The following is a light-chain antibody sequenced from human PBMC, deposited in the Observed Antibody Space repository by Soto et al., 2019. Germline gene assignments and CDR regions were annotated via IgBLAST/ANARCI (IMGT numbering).Light chain of an antibody. J-gene: IGKJ1*01. CDR3: QQYSSSRT. CDR1: QSVSSNH. V-gene: IGKV3-20*01. CDR2: GGS. Sequence: ALTQSPGTLSLSPGEGATLYCTASQSVSSNHLAWYQQKPGQAPRLLIYGGSSRATGIPVRFSGSGSETDFTLTITRLEPEYFAMYYCQQYSSSRTLGQGTKVDIK.